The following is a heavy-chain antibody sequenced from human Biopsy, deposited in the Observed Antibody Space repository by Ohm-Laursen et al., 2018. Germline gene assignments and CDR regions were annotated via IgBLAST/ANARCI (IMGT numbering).Heavy chain of an antibody. CDR1: GESFNGYY. CDR2: IDHSGRT. Sequence: GTLSLTCTVYGESFNGYYWSWIRQTPGKGLEWIGEIDHSGRTNYNPSLKSRVTISVDTSKNQFSLKVRSVTAADTAVYYCVRGVDYYDPYHYYALDVWGQGTTVTVSS. D-gene: IGHD3-22*01. J-gene: IGHJ6*02. CDR3: VRGVDYYDPYHYYALDV. V-gene: IGHV4-34*01.